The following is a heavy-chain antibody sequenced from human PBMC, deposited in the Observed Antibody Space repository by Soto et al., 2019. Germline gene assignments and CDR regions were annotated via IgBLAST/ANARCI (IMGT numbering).Heavy chain of an antibody. V-gene: IGHV1-69*12. CDR2: IIPIFGTA. CDR1: GGTFSSYA. Sequence: QVQLVQSGAEVKKPGSSVKVSCKASGGTFSSYAISWVRQAPGQGLEWMGGIIPIFGTANYAQKFQGRVTITADESTSTAYMELSSLRSEDSAVYFCARVSTGQSPIHAFDIWGQGTMVTVSS. D-gene: IGHD2-2*01. J-gene: IGHJ3*02. CDR3: ARVSTGQSPIHAFDI.